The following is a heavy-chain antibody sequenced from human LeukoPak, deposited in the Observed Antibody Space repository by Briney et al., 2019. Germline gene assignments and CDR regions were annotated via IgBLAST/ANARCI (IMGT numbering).Heavy chain of an antibody. Sequence: SETLSLTCTVSGYSINSGYFWGRIRQPPGMGLEWIGSIYSSGSTNYNPSLKSRVTMSVDTSKNQFSLKLSSVTAADTAVYYCARDTRDKTLYYYYMDVWGKGTTVTISS. D-gene: IGHD2-15*01. CDR2: IYSSGST. CDR1: GYSINSGYF. V-gene: IGHV4-38-2*02. CDR3: ARDTRDKTLYYYYMDV. J-gene: IGHJ6*03.